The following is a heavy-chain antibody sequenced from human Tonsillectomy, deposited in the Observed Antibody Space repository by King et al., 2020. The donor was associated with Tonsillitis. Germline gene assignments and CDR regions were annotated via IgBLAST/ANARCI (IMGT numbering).Heavy chain of an antibody. CDR2: IYSGGSST. V-gene: IGHV3-23*03. J-gene: IGHJ4*02. CDR3: AKEKEAYCYDSSGYFSCFDY. CDR1: GFTFSSYA. Sequence: VQLVESGGGLVQPGGSLRLSCAASGFTFSSYAMSWVRQAPGKGLEWVSIIYSGGSSTYYADSVKGRFTISRDNSKNTLYLQMNSLRAEDTAVYYCAKEKEAYCYDSSGYFSCFDYWGQGTLVTVSS. D-gene: IGHD3-22*01.